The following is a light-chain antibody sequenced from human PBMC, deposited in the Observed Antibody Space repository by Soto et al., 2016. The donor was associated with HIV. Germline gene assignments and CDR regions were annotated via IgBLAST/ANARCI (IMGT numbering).Light chain of an antibody. J-gene: IGKJ2*01. V-gene: IGKV1-16*02. CDR3: QQYNSYPYT. CDR2: DAS. Sequence: DIQMTQSPSSLSASVGDRVTITCRASQGIKNCLAWFQQKPGKAPKSLIYDASSLQDEVASKFSGSGFGTDFTLTISSLQTEDSATYFCQQYNSYPYTFGQGTKVEIK. CDR1: QGIKNC.